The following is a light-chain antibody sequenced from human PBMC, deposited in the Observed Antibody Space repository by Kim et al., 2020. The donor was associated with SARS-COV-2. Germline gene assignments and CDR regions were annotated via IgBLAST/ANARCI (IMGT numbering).Light chain of an antibody. V-gene: IGKV4-1*01. J-gene: IGKJ4*01. CDR1: QSVLYSSSKKSY. CDR3: EQYYSSNA. Sequence: RATINCKSSQSVLYSSSKKSYLAWYQQKSGQPPKLRIYWAPTRQSGVPARCSGSGSGTDFILTISRLQAEDGAVYYCEQYYSSNAFGGGTKVDIK. CDR2: WAP.